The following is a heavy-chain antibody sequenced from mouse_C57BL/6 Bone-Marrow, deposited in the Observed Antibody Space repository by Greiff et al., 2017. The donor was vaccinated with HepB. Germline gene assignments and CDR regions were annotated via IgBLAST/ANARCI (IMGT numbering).Heavy chain of an antibody. CDR2: IYPRDGST. CDR3: ARLDYGSSFYWYFDV. CDR1: GYTFTDHT. V-gene: IGHV1-78*01. J-gene: IGHJ1*03. Sequence: QVQLQQSDAELVKPGASVKISCKVSGYTFTDHTIHWMKQRPEQSLEWIGYIYPRDGSTKYNEKFKGKATLTADKSSSTAYMQLNSLTSEDSAVYFCARLDYGSSFYWYFDVWGTGTTVTVSS. D-gene: IGHD1-1*01.